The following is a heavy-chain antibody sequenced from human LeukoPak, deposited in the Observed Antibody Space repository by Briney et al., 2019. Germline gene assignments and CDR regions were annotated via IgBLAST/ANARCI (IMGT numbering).Heavy chain of an antibody. Sequence: GESLKISCKGSGYSFTSYWIGWVRQMPGKGLECMGVIYPGDSDTRYSPSFQGQVTISADKSIYTAYLRWSSLRASDTAIYYCARRESPYDAFDIWGQGTMVTVSS. V-gene: IGHV5-51*01. J-gene: IGHJ3*02. D-gene: IGHD2/OR15-2a*01. CDR3: ARRESPYDAFDI. CDR2: IYPGDSDT. CDR1: GYSFTSYW.